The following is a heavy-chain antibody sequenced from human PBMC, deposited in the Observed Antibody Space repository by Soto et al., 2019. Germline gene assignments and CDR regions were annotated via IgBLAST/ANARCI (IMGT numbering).Heavy chain of an antibody. Sequence: QLQLQESGPGLVKPSETLSLTCGVSGGSISSSTYYWAWIRQPPGKGLEWIGTIYYSGNTYYNPSLKSRVTISVDTSNNQFFLKLNSVTAADTAVYYCARQGGSGRSHDYWGQGTLVTVSS. CDR2: IYYSGNT. D-gene: IGHD3-10*01. CDR1: GGSISSSTYY. CDR3: ARQGGSGRSHDY. V-gene: IGHV4-39*01. J-gene: IGHJ4*02.